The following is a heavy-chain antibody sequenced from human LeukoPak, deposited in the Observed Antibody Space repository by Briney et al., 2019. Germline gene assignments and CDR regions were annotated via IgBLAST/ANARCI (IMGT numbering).Heavy chain of an antibody. CDR1: GYSFTGYD. Sequence: ASVKVSCKASGYSFTGYDINWVRQATGQGLEWMGWMNPNNGNTGYAPRFQGRVTMTRDTATSTAYMELSSLKFEDTAVYYCARPTGRPSNYYSMDVWGKGTTVAVSS. D-gene: IGHD1-26*01. V-gene: IGHV1-8*01. CDR2: MNPNNGNT. CDR3: ARPTGRPSNYYSMDV. J-gene: IGHJ6*03.